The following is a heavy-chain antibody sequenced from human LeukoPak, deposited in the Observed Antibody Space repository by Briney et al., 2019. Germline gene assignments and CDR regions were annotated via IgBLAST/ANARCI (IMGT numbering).Heavy chain of an antibody. CDR1: GGSISSYY. J-gene: IGHJ4*02. CDR3: ASIYGSGSYLDY. Sequence: SETLSLTCTVSGGSISSYYWSWIRQPPGTGLEWIGYIYYSGSTNYNPSLKSRVTISVDTSKNQFSLKLSSVTAADTAVYYCASIYGSGSYLDYWGQGTLVTVSS. V-gene: IGHV4-59*08. CDR2: IYYSGST. D-gene: IGHD3-10*01.